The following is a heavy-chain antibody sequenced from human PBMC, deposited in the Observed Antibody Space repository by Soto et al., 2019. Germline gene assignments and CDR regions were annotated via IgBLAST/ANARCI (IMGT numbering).Heavy chain of an antibody. CDR3: AKGSYTTSRGKYSFDY. J-gene: IGHJ4*02. Sequence: EVQLLESGGGLVQPGGSLRLSCAASGFSFNSYAMNWVRQAPGKGLEWVSGISGSGGSTYYADSVKGRFTISRDNSKNTLLLQMNSLRAEDTAIYYCAKGSYTTSRGKYSFDYWGQGTLVTVSS. D-gene: IGHD2-2*02. CDR2: ISGSGGST. V-gene: IGHV3-23*01. CDR1: GFSFNSYA.